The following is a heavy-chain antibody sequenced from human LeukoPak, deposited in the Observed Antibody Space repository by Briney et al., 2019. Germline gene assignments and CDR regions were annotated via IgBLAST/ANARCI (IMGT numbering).Heavy chain of an antibody. V-gene: IGHV4-59*12. D-gene: IGHD3-22*01. Sequence: SETLSLTCTVSGGSISSYYWSWIRQPPGKGLEWIGYIYYSGSTNYNPSLKSRVTISVDTSKNQFSLKLSSVTAADTAVYYCASGKIVTYYYDSSGYYNYFDYWGQGTLVTVSS. CDR3: ASGKIVTYYYDSSGYYNYFDY. J-gene: IGHJ4*02. CDR2: IYYSGST. CDR1: GGSISSYY.